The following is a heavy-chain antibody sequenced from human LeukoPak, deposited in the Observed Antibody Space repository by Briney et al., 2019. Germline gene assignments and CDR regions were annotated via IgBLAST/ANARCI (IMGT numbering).Heavy chain of an antibody. CDR1: GFIFSTYW. CDR2: IKEDGSAK. CDR3: VMDMDV. V-gene: IGHV3-7*05. Sequence: GGSLRLSCAASGFIFSTYWMNWVRQAPGKGLEWVANIKEDGSAKYYVDSVKGRFTISRDNARNLLYLQMNRLRAEDTAVYYCVMDMDVWGQGTTVTVSS. J-gene: IGHJ6*02.